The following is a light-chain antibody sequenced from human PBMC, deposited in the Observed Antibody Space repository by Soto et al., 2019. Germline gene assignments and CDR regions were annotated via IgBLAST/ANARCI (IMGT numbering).Light chain of an antibody. J-gene: IGKJ3*01. CDR2: GAS. Sequence: EIVMTQSPATLSVSPGERATLSCRASQSVSSNLAWYQQKPGQAPRLLIYGASTRATGIPARFSGSGSGTEFTFTIRSLQPEDTATYYCQQYDSLPFTFGPGTKVEIK. CDR1: QSVSSN. CDR3: QQYDSLPFT. V-gene: IGKV3-15*01.